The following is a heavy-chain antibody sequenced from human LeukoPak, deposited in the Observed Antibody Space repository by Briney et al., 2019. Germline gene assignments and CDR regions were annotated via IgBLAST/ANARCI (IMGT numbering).Heavy chain of an antibody. Sequence: SETLSLTCAVYGGSFSGYYWSWIRQPPGKGLEWIGEINHSGSTNYNPSLKSRVTISVDTSKNQFSLKLSSVTAADTTVYYCARGRREDYWGQGTLVTVSS. J-gene: IGHJ4*02. CDR3: ARGRREDY. CDR1: GGSFSGYY. V-gene: IGHV4-34*01. D-gene: IGHD1-26*01. CDR2: INHSGST.